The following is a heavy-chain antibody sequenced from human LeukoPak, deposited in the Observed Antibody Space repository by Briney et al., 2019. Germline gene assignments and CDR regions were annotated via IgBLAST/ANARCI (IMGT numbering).Heavy chain of an antibody. CDR2: ISYDGSNK. D-gene: IGHD3-9*01. CDR1: GFTFSSYA. J-gene: IGHJ4*02. Sequence: PGGSLRLSCAASGFTFSSYAMHWVRQSPGKGLEWVAVISYDGSNKYYADSVKGRFTISRDNSKNTLYLQMNSLRAEDTAVYYCARTHDILTGHFDYWGQGTLVTVSS. V-gene: IGHV3-30-3*01. CDR3: ARTHDILTGHFDY.